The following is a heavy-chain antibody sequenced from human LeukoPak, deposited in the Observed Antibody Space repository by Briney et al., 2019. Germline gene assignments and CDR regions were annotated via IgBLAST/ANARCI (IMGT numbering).Heavy chain of an antibody. Sequence: GASVKVSCKVSGYTLTELSMHWVRQAPGKGLEWMGGFDPEDGETIYAQKFQGRVTMAEDTSTDTAYMELSSLRSEDTAVYYCATTAPSAVAPLRGDYWGQGTLVTVSS. CDR3: ATTAPSAVAPLRGDY. CDR1: GYTLTELS. J-gene: IGHJ4*02. D-gene: IGHD6-19*01. V-gene: IGHV1-24*01. CDR2: FDPEDGET.